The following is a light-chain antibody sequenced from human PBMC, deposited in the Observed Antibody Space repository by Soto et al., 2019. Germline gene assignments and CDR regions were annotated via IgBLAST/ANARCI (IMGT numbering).Light chain of an antibody. CDR3: QQYNNWPPIT. CDR1: QSVSSN. V-gene: IGKV3-15*01. J-gene: IGKJ5*01. Sequence: EIVMTQSPATLSVSPGERATLSCRASQSVSSNLAWYQQKPGQAPRLLIFGASTRATGIPARFSGSESGTEFTLTIRSLQSEDFAVYYCQQYNNWPPITFGQGTRLEIK. CDR2: GAS.